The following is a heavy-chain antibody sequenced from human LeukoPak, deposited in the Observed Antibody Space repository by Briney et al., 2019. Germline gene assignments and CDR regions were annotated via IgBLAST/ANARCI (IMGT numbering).Heavy chain of an antibody. Sequence: ASVKVSCKTSGYSFSSYGISWVRQAPGQGLEWMGWITAYNGDTKYARKFQGRFSMTTDTSTSTAYMELRSPRSDDTALYYCVRDWNYDMDVWGKGTTVTVSS. CDR3: VRDWNYDMDV. V-gene: IGHV1-18*01. CDR2: ITAYNGDT. CDR1: GYSFSSYG. J-gene: IGHJ6*03. D-gene: IGHD3-3*01.